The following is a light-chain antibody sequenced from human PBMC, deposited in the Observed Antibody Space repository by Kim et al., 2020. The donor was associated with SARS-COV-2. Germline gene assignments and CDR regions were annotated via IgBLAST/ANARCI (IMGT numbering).Light chain of an antibody. CDR3: AAWDDSMSGRV. CDR1: SSNIGSNY. CDR2: RNN. V-gene: IGLV1-47*01. J-gene: IGLJ3*02. Sequence: ELTQPPSASGTPGQRVTISCSGSSSNIGSNYVYWYQQLPGTAPKLLIYRNNQRPSGVPDRFSGSKSGTSASLAISGLRSEDEADYYCAAWDDSMSGRVFGGGTQLTVL.